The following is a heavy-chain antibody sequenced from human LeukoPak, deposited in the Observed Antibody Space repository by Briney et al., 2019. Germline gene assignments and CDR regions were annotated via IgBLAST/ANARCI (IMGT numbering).Heavy chain of an antibody. CDR3: ARALMYHYYYGMDV. Sequence: ASVKVSCKASGYTFTSYAMHWVRQAPGQRLEWMGWINAGNGSTKYSQKFQGRVTITRDTSASTAYMELSSLRSEDTAVYYCARALMYHYYYGMDVWGQGTTVTVSS. V-gene: IGHV1-3*01. CDR2: INAGNGST. J-gene: IGHJ6*02. D-gene: IGHD2-8*01. CDR1: GYTFTSYA.